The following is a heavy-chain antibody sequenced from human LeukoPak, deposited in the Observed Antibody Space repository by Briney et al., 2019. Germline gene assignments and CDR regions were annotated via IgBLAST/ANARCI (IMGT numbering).Heavy chain of an antibody. Sequence: SETLSLTCTVSGGSISSYYWSWIRQPPGKGLEWIGYIYYSGSTNYNPSLKSRVTISVDTSKNQFSLKLSSVTAADTAVYYCAREVVPAAEGWFDPWGQGTLVTVSS. D-gene: IGHD2-2*01. J-gene: IGHJ5*02. CDR2: IYYSGST. CDR3: AREVVPAAEGWFDP. CDR1: GGSISSYY. V-gene: IGHV4-59*01.